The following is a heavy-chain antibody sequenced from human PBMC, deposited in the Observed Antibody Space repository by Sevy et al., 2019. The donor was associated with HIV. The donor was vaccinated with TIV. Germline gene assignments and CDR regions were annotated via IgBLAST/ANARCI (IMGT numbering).Heavy chain of an antibody. Sequence: GGSLRLSCAASGFAFGGSAIHWVRQASGKGLEWIGRIRSKGNSFATDYVPSVKGRFTISRDDSKKTAYLQMSSLKIDDTAVYYCAGQVGDTVMAIFDYWGQGTLVTVSS. D-gene: IGHD1-26*01. J-gene: IGHJ4*02. CDR3: AGQVGDTVMAIFDY. V-gene: IGHV3-73*01. CDR1: GFAFGGSA. CDR2: IRSKGNSFAT.